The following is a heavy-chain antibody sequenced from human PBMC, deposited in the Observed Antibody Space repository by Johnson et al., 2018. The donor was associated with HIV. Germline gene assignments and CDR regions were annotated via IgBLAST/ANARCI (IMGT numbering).Heavy chain of an antibody. CDR3: TTEGDAFDI. Sequence: VQLVESGGGFVQPGGSLRLSCAASGFTFSDAWMNWVRQSPGKGLEWVGRIKSKVDGGTTDFHAPVKGRFSISRDDSKNTVYLQMNSLKSEDPAVYYCTTEGDAFDIWGQGTMVTVSS. CDR1: GFTFSDAW. V-gene: IGHV3-15*01. CDR2: IKSKVDGGTT. J-gene: IGHJ3*02.